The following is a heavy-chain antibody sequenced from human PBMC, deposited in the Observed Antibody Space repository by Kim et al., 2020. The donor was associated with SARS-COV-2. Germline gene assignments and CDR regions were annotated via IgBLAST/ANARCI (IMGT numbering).Heavy chain of an antibody. Sequence: SESLSLTCTVSGGSVNSDNYYWSWIRQPPGKGLEWIAYIRNTGGTNYNPSLKSRLTISIDTSKSQFSLKLTSVTTADTAVYYCVRIPRGDKTGTVIDSWGQGTLVTVSS. CDR1: GGSVNSDNYY. CDR3: VRIPRGDKTGTVIDS. J-gene: IGHJ4*02. CDR2: IRNTGGT. D-gene: IGHD1-1*01. V-gene: IGHV4-61*01.